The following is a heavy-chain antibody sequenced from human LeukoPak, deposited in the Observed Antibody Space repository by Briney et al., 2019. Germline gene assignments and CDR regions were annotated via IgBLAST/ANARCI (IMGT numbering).Heavy chain of an antibody. CDR3: AKAVIWFRELLDGLIDY. V-gene: IGHV3-30*18. CDR2: ISYDGSNK. CDR1: GFTFSSYG. D-gene: IGHD3-10*01. J-gene: IGHJ4*02. Sequence: GGSLRLSCAASGFTFSSYGMHWVRQAPGKGLEWVAVISYDGSNKYYADSVKGRFTISRDNSKNTLYLQMNSLRAEDTAVYYCAKAVIWFRELLDGLIDYWGQGTLVAVSS.